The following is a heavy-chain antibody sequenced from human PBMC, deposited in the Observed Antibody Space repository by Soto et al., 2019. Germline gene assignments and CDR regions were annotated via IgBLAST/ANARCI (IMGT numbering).Heavy chain of an antibody. Sequence: QVQLVQSGAEVKKPGASVKVSCKASGNTFSNYYIHWVRQAPGQGLEWMGTINPSGGHTTYAQKFLGRVTMTRDTSTSTLYMEVTRLRSEDTAVYYCARGGHVVVVTAAFDYWGQRTLVTVSS. J-gene: IGHJ4*02. CDR1: GNTFSNYY. D-gene: IGHD2-21*02. CDR3: ARGGHVVVVTAAFDY. CDR2: INPSGGHT. V-gene: IGHV1-46*03.